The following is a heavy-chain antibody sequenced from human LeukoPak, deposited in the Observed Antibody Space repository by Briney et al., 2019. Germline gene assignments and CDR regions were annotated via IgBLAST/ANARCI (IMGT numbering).Heavy chain of an antibody. D-gene: IGHD1-26*01. CDR1: GYRFTSTW. V-gene: IGHV5-51*01. CDR3: ATVNSAHWFFDY. J-gene: IGHJ4*02. Sequence: GESLKISCKGSGYRFTSTWIGWVRLMPGKGLEWMGTIYPIDSDTRYSPSFQGQVTISADKSISTAYLQWSSLRASDTAMYYFATVNSAHWFFDYWGQGTLVTVSS. CDR2: IYPIDSDT.